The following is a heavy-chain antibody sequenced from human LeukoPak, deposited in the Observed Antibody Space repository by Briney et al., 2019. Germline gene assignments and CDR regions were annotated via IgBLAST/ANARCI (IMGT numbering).Heavy chain of an antibody. CDR3: AKGGYYGSARAWFDP. Sequence: GASLEISWKGSGCIFTSFWIGWVRQMPGKGLERMGIIYPDDSDTRYSPSFQGQVTISVDKSISTAYLQWSSLRASDTAMYYCAKGGYYGSARAWFDPWGQGTLVTVSS. J-gene: IGHJ5*02. CDR1: GCIFTSFW. V-gene: IGHV5-51*01. D-gene: IGHD3-10*01. CDR2: IYPDDSDT.